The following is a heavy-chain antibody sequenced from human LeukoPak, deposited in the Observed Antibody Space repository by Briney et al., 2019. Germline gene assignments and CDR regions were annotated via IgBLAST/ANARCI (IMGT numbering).Heavy chain of an antibody. J-gene: IGHJ4*02. V-gene: IGHV3-48*03. D-gene: IGHD2-2*01. CDR3: ARISSNLDY. Sequence: GGSLRLSCAASGFTFSSYEMNWVRQAPGKGLEWVSYISSSGSTIYYADSVKGRFTISRDNAKNSLYLQMNSLRAEDTAVYYCARISSNLDYWGQETLVTVSS. CDR1: GFTFSSYE. CDR2: ISSSGSTI.